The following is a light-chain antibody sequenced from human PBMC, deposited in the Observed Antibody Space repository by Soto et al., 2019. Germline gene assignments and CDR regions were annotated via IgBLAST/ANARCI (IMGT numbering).Light chain of an antibody. CDR3: QQYSNWPSFT. V-gene: IGKV3-15*01. J-gene: IGKJ5*01. CDR1: PSVSSN. CDR2: GAS. Sequence: ETVMTQSPATLSVSPGERATLSCWASPSVSSNLAWYQQIPGRAPRLLIYGASTRATGIPARFSRSGSGAEFTLTISNLQSEDFAVYYCQQYSNWPSFTFGQGTRLEIK.